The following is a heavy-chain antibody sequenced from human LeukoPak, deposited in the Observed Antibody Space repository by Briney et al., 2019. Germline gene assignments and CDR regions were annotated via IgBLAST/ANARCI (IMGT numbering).Heavy chain of an antibody. Sequence: PSETLSLTCAVYGGSFSGYYWSWIRQPPGKGLEWIGEINHSRSTNYNPSLKSRVTISADTSKNQFSLKLSSVTAADTAVYYCALSSSWYIGEDYWGQGTLVTVSS. J-gene: IGHJ4*02. V-gene: IGHV4-34*01. D-gene: IGHD6-13*01. CDR3: ALSSSWYIGEDY. CDR2: INHSRST. CDR1: GGSFSGYY.